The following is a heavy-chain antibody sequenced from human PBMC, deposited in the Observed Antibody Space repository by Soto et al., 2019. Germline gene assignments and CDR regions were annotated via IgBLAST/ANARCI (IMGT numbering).Heavy chain of an antibody. CDR1: GFTFSNYA. CDR2: VSYDGDNE. J-gene: IGHJ3*01. CDR3: GRDQLYYNDISGRPLYAFDV. D-gene: IGHD3-22*01. Sequence: GSLRLSCAASGFTFSNYAMHWVRQAPGKGLEWVAIVSYDGDNEYYADSVRGRFFISRDNSRNTLYLQTSSLRHEDTAVYYCGRDQLYYNDISGRPLYAFDVWGQGTMVTVSS. V-gene: IGHV3-30*03.